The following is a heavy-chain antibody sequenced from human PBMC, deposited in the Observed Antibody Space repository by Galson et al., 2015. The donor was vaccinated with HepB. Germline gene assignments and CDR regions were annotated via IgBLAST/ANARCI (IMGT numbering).Heavy chain of an antibody. Sequence: SLRLSCAASGFTFSDYYMSWIRQAPGKGLEWAGFIRSKAYGGTTEYAASVKGRFTISRDDSKSIAYLQMNSLKTEDTAVYYCTRDVPYDSSGYSTFDYWGQGTLVTVSS. J-gene: IGHJ4*02. CDR1: GFTFSDYY. V-gene: IGHV3-49*03. CDR3: TRDVPYDSSGYSTFDY. CDR2: IRSKAYGGTT. D-gene: IGHD3-22*01.